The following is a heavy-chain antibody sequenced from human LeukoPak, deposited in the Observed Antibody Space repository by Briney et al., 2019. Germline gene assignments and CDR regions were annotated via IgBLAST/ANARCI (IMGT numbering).Heavy chain of an antibody. D-gene: IGHD4-23*01. CDR3: ARGGTAVIAPYAFDI. J-gene: IGHJ3*02. Sequence: SETLSLTCTVSGGSISSYYWSWIRRPPGKGLEWIGYIYYSGSTNCNPSVKSRVAMSVDTSKKQFSLKLSSLTAADTAVYYCARGGTAVIAPYAFDIWGQGTMVTVSS. CDR1: GGSISSYY. V-gene: IGHV4-59*01. CDR2: IYYSGST.